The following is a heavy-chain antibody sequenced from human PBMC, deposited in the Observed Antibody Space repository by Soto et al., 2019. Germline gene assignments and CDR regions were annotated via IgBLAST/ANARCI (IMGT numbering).Heavy chain of an antibody. D-gene: IGHD1-26*01. V-gene: IGHV1-2*02. J-gene: IGHJ4*02. CDR2: IGPESGAT. CDR1: GYTFTGHY. Sequence: GASVKVSCKASGYTFTGHYIHWVRQAPEQGPEWMGEIGPESGATRYAQRFQGRVTMTRGMSITTVYMELNNLSPDDTAAYYCGRGRSGQIVVFYWGQGTPVTVSS. CDR3: GRGRSGQIVVFY.